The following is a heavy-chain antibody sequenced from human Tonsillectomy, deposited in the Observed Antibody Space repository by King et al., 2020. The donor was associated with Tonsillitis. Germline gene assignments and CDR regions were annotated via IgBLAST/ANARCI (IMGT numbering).Heavy chain of an antibody. CDR2: MSGAGART. D-gene: IGHD3-3*01. CDR1: GFTFSTYA. J-gene: IGHJ6*02. V-gene: IGHV3-23*04. Sequence: VQLVESGGGLVQPGGSLRLSCAASGFTFSTYAMTWVRQAPGKGLEWVSVMSGAGARTYHADSVKGRFTISRDNSKNTRYLQMNSLGAEDTAVYYCAKCPYDFWSGGLYYAMDVWGQGTTVTVSS. CDR3: AKCPYDFWSGGLYYAMDV.